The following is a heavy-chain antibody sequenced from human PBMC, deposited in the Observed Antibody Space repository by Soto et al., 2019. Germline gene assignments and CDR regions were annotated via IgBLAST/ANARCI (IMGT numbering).Heavy chain of an antibody. D-gene: IGHD3-3*01. Sequence: SETLSLTCTVSGGSISSYYWSWIRQPPGKGLEWIGYIYYSGSTNYNPSLKSRVTISVDTSKNQFSLKLSSVTAADTAVYYCARWAYDFWSEEDYYYYGMDVWGQGTTVTVSS. CDR3: ARWAYDFWSEEDYYYYGMDV. CDR2: IYYSGST. CDR1: GGSISSYY. V-gene: IGHV4-59*01. J-gene: IGHJ6*02.